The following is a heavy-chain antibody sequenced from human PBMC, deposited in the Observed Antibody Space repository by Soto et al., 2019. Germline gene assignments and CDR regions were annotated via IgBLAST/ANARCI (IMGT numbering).Heavy chain of an antibody. J-gene: IGHJ4*02. D-gene: IGHD2-21*02. CDR1: GDSISSSTYS. V-gene: IGHV4-61*05. CDR3: ARSIVVVTALDY. Sequence: SETLSLTCTVSGDSISSSTYSWGWIRQPPGKGLEWIGYIYYSGSTNYNPSLKSRVTISVDTSKNQFSLKLSSVTAADTAVYYCARSIVVVTALDYWGQGTLVTVSS. CDR2: IYYSGST.